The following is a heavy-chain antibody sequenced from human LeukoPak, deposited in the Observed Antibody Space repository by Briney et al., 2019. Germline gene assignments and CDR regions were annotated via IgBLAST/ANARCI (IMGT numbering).Heavy chain of an antibody. CDR2: IIPILGIA. V-gene: IGHV1-69*04. CDR1: GGTFSSYA. Sequence: AASVKVSCKASGGTFSSYAISWVRQAPGQGLEWMGRIIPILGIANYAQKFQGRVIMTRDTSINTAYMELSSLRSEDTAVYYCAKRTDSSNYYAAFDIWGQGTMVTVSS. J-gene: IGHJ3*02. CDR3: AKRTDSSNYYAAFDI. D-gene: IGHD4-11*01.